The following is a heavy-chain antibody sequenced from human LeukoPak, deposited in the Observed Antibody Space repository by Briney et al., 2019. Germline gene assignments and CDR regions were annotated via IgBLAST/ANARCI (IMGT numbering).Heavy chain of an antibody. V-gene: IGHV3-66*01. J-gene: IGHJ6*02. CDR1: GFTVSRIY. CDR2: IYSGGTT. D-gene: IGHD6-6*01. CDR3: ARYYSSSPSV. Sequence: GGSLRLSCAASGFTVSRIYMSWVRQAPGKGLEWVSVIYSGGTTQYADSVKGRFTVSRDNSKNTLYLQMNSLRAEDTAVYYCARYYSSSPSVWGQGTTVTVSS.